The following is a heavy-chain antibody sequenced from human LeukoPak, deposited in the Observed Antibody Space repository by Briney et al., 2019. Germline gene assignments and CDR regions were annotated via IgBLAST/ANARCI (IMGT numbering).Heavy chain of an antibody. CDR1: GFTFSSYS. D-gene: IGHD5-18*01. J-gene: IGHJ4*02. CDR3: ATYSDSYYFAY. V-gene: IGHV3-21*01. CDR2: ISSSSSYI. Sequence: GGSLRLSCAASGFTFSSYSMNWVRQAPGKGLEWVSSISSSSSYIYYADSVKGRFTISRDNSKNTLYLQMNSLRADDTAVYYCATYSDSYYFAYWGQGTLVTVS.